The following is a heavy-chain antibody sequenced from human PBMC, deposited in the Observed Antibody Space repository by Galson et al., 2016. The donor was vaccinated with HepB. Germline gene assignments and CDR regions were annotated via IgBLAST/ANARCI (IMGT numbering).Heavy chain of an antibody. J-gene: IGHJ4*02. V-gene: IGHV3-23*01. CDR2: ISGAGGTT. CDR1: GFTFSSYA. D-gene: IGHD2-15*01. CDR3: AKERGWYGGPNFGS. Sequence: SLRLSCAASGFTFSSYAMHWVRQAPGKGLEWVSDISGAGGTTHYADSVKGRFTISRDNSRDTLYLQMDRLRAADTAVYYCAKERGWYGGPNFGSWGQGTLVTVSS.